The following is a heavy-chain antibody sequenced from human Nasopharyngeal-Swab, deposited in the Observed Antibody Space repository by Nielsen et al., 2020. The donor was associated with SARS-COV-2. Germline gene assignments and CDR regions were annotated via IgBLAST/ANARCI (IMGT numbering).Heavy chain of an antibody. D-gene: IGHD6-13*01. CDR2: TYYRSKWYN. CDR3: AREWGSSWHY. Sequence: WIRQSPSRGLEWPGRTYYRSKWYNDYAVSVKSRITINPDTSKNQFSLQLNSVTPQDTAVYYCAREWGSSWHYWGQGTLVTVSS. J-gene: IGHJ4*02. V-gene: IGHV6-1*01.